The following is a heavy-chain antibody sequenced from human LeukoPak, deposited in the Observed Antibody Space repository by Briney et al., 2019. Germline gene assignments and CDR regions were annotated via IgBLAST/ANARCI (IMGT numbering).Heavy chain of an antibody. V-gene: IGHV1-18*01. D-gene: IGHD3-10*01. J-gene: IGHJ4*02. Sequence: ASVKVSCKASGYTFTSYGISWVRQAPGQVLEWMGWISAYNGNTNYAQKLQGRVTMTTDTSTSTAYMELRSLRSDDTAVYYCARDRTMVRGVRLVDYWGQGTLVTVSS. CDR2: ISAYNGNT. CDR1: GYTFTSYG. CDR3: ARDRTMVRGVRLVDY.